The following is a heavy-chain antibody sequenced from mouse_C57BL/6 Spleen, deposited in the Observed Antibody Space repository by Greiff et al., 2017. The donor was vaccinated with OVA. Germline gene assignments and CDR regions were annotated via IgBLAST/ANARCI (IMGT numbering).Heavy chain of an antibody. CDR3: ARDPTTANYFDY. D-gene: IGHD1-2*01. Sequence: QVQLQQSGAELVKPGASVKMSCKASGYTFTSYWITWVKQRPGQGLEWIGDIYPGSGSTNYNEKFKSKATLTVDTSSSTAYMQLSSLTSEDSAVYYCARDPTTANYFDYWGQGTTLTVSS. CDR1: GYTFTSYW. J-gene: IGHJ2*01. V-gene: IGHV1-55*01. CDR2: IYPGSGST.